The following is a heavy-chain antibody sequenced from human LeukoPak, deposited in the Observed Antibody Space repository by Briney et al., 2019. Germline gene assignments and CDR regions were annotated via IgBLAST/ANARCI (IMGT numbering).Heavy chain of an antibody. V-gene: IGHV5-51*01. CDR2: IYPGDSDT. CDR3: ARRYYYDSSGSYAFDI. D-gene: IGHD3-22*01. J-gene: IGHJ3*02. Sequence: GESLKISCKGPGYSFTSYWIGWVRQMPGKGLEWMGIIYPGDSDTRYSPSFQGQATISADKSISTAYLQWSSLKASDTAMYYCARRYYYDSSGSYAFDIWGQGTMVTVSS. CDR1: GYSFTSYW.